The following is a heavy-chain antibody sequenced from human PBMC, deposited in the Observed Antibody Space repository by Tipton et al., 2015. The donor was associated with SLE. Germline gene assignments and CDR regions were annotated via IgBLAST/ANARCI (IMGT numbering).Heavy chain of an antibody. J-gene: IGHJ3*02. V-gene: IGHV4-59*01. CDR3: ARGSGYGYGDDAFDI. Sequence: TLSLTCTVSGGSISSYYWSWIRQPPGKGLEWIGYIYYSGSTNYNPSLKSRVTISVDTSKNQFSLKLSSVTAADTAVYYCARGSGYGYGDDAFDIWGEGKMVTVSS. CDR1: GGSISSYY. CDR2: IYYSGST. D-gene: IGHD5-18*01.